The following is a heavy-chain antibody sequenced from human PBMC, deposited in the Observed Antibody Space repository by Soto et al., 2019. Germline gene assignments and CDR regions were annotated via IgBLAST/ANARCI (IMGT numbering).Heavy chain of an antibody. Sequence: PSETLSLTCTVSGVPISTDGYYWTWIRQPPGKGLEWIGYIYYSGSTYYNWSLKSRVTISIDTSKNQFSLKLSSVTAADTAVYYCARTPTGPGAWFDPWGQGTLVTVSS. J-gene: IGHJ5*02. CDR3: ARTPTGPGAWFDP. CDR2: IYYSGST. CDR1: GVPISTDGYY. D-gene: IGHD1-1*01. V-gene: IGHV4-30-4*01.